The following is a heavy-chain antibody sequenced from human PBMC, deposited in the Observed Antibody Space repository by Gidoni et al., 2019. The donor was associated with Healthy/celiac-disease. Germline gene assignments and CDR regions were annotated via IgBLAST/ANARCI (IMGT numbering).Heavy chain of an antibody. D-gene: IGHD6-13*01. CDR1: GGPFSSYA. J-gene: IGHJ4*02. CDR2: IIPIFGTA. CDR3: ARLAAAATRDFDY. V-gene: IGHV1-69*01. Sequence: QVQLVQSGAEVKKPGSSVKVSCKASGGPFSSYAISGVRQAPGQGLEWMGGIIPIFGTANYAQKFQGRVTITADESTSTAYMELSSLRSEDTAVYYCARLAAAATRDFDYWGQGTLVTVSS.